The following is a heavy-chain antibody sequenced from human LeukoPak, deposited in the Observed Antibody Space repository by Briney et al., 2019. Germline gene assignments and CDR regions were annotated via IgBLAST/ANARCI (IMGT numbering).Heavy chain of an antibody. CDR1: GFTFSDLY. Sequence: GGSLRLSCATSGFTFSDLYMSWIRQAPGKGLEWISYISSSGSSTNYADSVKGRFTISRDNAKNSLYLQMNSLRAEDTAVYYCARDLIHRSGEANYWGRGTLVTVPS. CDR2: ISSSGSST. J-gene: IGHJ4*02. CDR3: ARDLIHRSGEANY. V-gene: IGHV3-11*05. D-gene: IGHD3-22*01.